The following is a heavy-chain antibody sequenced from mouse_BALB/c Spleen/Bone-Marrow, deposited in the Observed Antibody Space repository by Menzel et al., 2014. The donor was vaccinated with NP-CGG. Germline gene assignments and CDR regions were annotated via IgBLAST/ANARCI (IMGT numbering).Heavy chain of an antibody. CDR2: VDSANGNT. Sequence: EVQLQQSGADLVKPGASVKLSCTASGFNIKDTYIHWVKQRPEQGLEWIGRVDSANGNTKYAPKFQGKATITADTSSNTAYLRLSSLTSEDTAVYYCARRFGNSPRDSAMVNWGRGTSVTVSS. J-gene: IGHJ4*01. D-gene: IGHD2-1*01. CDR3: ARRFGNSPRDSAMVN. CDR1: GFNIKDTY. V-gene: IGHV14-3*02.